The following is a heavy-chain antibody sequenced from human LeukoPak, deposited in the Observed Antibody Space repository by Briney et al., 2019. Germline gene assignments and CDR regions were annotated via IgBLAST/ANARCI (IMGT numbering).Heavy chain of an antibody. V-gene: IGHV5-51*01. CDR3: ARHLRHLTRLDAFDI. CDR2: IYPGDSDT. CDR1: GYSFTSYW. J-gene: IGHJ3*02. Sequence: GESLQSSCNGSGYSFTSYWVGRGRRMPGKSLEGLGIIYPGDSDTRYSPSFQDQVTISADKSINTTYLQWSSLKASDTAMYYCARHLRHLTRLDAFDIWGQGRMVTV.